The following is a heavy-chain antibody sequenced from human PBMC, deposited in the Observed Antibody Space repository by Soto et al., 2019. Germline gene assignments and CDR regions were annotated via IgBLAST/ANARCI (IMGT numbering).Heavy chain of an antibody. J-gene: IGHJ6*02. CDR3: VRLTSYYFDGNDHRVGDV. CDR1: GFTFSGHD. D-gene: IGHD3-22*01. Sequence: QAHLVESGGGVVQPGRSLRLSCAASGFTFSGHDMYWVRQAPGKGLEWVAIISYDGGNQYYVDSVKGRFTISRDNSKNTLDLQMNSLRAEDTAVYYCVRLTSYYFDGNDHRVGDVWGQETTVTVSS. V-gene: IGHV3-33*05. CDR2: ISYDGGNQ.